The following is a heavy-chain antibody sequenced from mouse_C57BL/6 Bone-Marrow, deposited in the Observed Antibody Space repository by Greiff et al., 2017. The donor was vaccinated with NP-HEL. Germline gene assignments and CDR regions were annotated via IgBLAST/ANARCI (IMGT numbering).Heavy chain of an antibody. D-gene: IGHD1-2*01. V-gene: IGHV1-81*01. Sequence: QVQLQQSGAELARPGASVKLSCKASGYTFTSYGISWVKQRTGQGLEWIGEIYPRSGNTYYNEKFKGKATLTADKSSSTAYMELRSLTSEDSAVYFCARGGRPLRGFAYWGQGTLVTVSA. CDR3: ARGGRPLRGFAY. CDR2: IYPRSGNT. CDR1: GYTFTSYG. J-gene: IGHJ3*01.